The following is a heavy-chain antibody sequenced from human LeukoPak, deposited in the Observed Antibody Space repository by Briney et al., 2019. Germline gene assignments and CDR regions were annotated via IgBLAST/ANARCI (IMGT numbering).Heavy chain of an antibody. CDR1: EFTFSSYW. D-gene: IGHD6-13*01. Sequence: GGSLRLSCAASEFTFSSYWMHWVCQAPGKGLVWVSRINTDGSSTSYADSVKGRFTISRDNAKNTLYLQMNSLRAEDTAVYYCARESGIAAALDLWGQGTLVTVSS. V-gene: IGHV3-74*01. CDR3: ARESGIAAALDL. CDR2: INTDGSST. J-gene: IGHJ5*02.